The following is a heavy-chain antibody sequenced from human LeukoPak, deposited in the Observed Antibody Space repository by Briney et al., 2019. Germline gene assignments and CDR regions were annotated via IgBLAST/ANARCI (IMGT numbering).Heavy chain of an antibody. V-gene: IGHV1-18*01. Sequence: ASVKVSCKASGYTFTSYGISWVRQAPGQGLEWMGWISAYNGNTNYAQKLQGRVTMTTDTSTSTAYMELRSLRSDDTAVYYCARVEESGYYQGLPDAFDIWGQGTMVTVSS. CDR3: ARVEESGYYQGLPDAFDI. CDR2: ISAYNGNT. D-gene: IGHD3-3*01. J-gene: IGHJ3*02. CDR1: GYTFTSYG.